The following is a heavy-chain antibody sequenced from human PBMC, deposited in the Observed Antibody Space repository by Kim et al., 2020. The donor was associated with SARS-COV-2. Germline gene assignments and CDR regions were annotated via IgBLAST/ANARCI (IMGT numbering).Heavy chain of an antibody. CDR1: GGSISSSSYY. CDR3: ANVATTYFDY. CDR2: IYYSGST. J-gene: IGHJ4*02. Sequence: SETLSLTCTVSGGSISSSSYYWGWIRQPPGKGLEWIGSIYYSGSTYDNPSLRSRVTISVDTSKNQFSLKLSSVTAADTAVYYCANVATTYFDYWGQGTLVTVSS. V-gene: IGHV4-39*01. D-gene: IGHD5-12*01.